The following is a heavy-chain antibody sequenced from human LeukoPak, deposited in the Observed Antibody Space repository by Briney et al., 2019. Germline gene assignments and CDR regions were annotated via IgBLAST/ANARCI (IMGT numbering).Heavy chain of an antibody. V-gene: IGHV3-53*01. CDR2: IYSGGST. D-gene: IGHD5-24*01. J-gene: IGHJ4*02. CDR3: ARRDGYNQPFDY. Sequence: GGSLRLSCAASGFTVSSNYMSWVRQAPGKGLEWVSVIYSGGSTYYADSVKGRFTISRDNSKNTLYLQMNSLRAEDTAVYYCARRDGYNQPFDYWGQGTLVTVSS. CDR1: GFTVSSNY.